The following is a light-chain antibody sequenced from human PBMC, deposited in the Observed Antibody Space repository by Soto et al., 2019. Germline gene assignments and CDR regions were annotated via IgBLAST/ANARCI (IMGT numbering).Light chain of an antibody. J-gene: IGKJ2*01. CDR1: QSICSS. CDR3: QQSNSTPYT. V-gene: IGKV1-39*01. CDR2: AAS. Sequence: DIQLTQSPSSLSASVGDRVTITCRASQSICSSLKWYQQKPGKAPMLLIYAASRWQSGVPSRFSGSGSGTDFTLTISSLQPEDFATYYGQQSNSTPYTFGQGTKLEIK.